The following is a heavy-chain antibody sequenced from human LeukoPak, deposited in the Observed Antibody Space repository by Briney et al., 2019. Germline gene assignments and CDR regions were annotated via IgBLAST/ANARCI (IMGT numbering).Heavy chain of an antibody. D-gene: IGHD3-10*01. CDR1: GGSISSYY. V-gene: IGHV4-59*08. CDR3: ARHFGVSYYYYGMDV. Sequence: SETLSLTCTVSGGSISSYYWSWIRQPPGKGLEWIGYIYYSGSTNYNPSLKSRVTISVDTSENQFSLKLSSVTAADTAVYYCARHFGVSYYYYGMDVWGQGTTVTVSS. CDR2: IYYSGST. J-gene: IGHJ6*02.